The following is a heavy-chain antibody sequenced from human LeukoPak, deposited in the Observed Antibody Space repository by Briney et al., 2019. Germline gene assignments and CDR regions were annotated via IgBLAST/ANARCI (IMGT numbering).Heavy chain of an antibody. CDR3: ARDFGWIAVAGTIDY. V-gene: IGHV3-11*04. CDR2: ISSSGSTI. J-gene: IGHJ4*02. D-gene: IGHD6-19*01. Sequence: PGGSLRLSCAASGFTFSDYYMSWIRQAPGKGLEWVSYISSSGSTIYYADSVKGRFTISRDNSKNTLYLQMNSLRAEDTAVYYCARDFGWIAVAGTIDYWGQGTLVTVSS. CDR1: GFTFSDYY.